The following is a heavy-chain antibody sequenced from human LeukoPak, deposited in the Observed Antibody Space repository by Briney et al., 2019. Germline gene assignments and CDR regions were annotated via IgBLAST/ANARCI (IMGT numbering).Heavy chain of an antibody. CDR3: ARGFEDYYYGMDV. J-gene: IGHJ6*02. CDR1: GGSISSSSYY. D-gene: IGHD3-9*01. Sequence: PSETLSLTCTVSGGSISSSSYYWGWIRQPPGKGLEWIGSIYYSGSTYYNPSLKSRVTISVDTSKNQFSLKLSSVTAADTAVYYCARGFEDYYYGMDVWGQGTTVTVSS. V-gene: IGHV4-39*01. CDR2: IYYSGST.